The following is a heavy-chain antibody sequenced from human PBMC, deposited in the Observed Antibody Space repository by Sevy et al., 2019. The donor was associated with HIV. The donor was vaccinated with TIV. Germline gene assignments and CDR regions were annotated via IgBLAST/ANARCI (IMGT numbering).Heavy chain of an antibody. V-gene: IGHV1-18*04. Sequence: ASVKVSCKASGYTFTSYGISWVRQAPGQGLEWMGWISAYNGNTNYAQKLRGRVTMTTDTSTSTAYMELRSLRSDDTAVYYCARDRSIVGATDDAFDIWGQGTMVTVSS. CDR1: GYTFTSYG. CDR3: ARDRSIVGATDDAFDI. D-gene: IGHD1-26*01. J-gene: IGHJ3*02. CDR2: ISAYNGNT.